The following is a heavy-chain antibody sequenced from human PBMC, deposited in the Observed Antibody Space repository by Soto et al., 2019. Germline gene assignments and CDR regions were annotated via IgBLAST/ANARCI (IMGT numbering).Heavy chain of an antibody. J-gene: IGHJ5*01. D-gene: IGHD3-16*01. V-gene: IGHV4-30-4*01. CDR3: ARLIGNSWLDS. Sequence: SETLSLTCTVSGGSISRGGYYWTWIRHHPGKGLEWIGYIYYSGSTYYNPSLKSRISINPDTSNNQVSLQLNSVTPDDTAVYYCARLIGNSWLDSWGQGTLVTVSS. CDR1: GGSISRGGYY. CDR2: IYYSGST.